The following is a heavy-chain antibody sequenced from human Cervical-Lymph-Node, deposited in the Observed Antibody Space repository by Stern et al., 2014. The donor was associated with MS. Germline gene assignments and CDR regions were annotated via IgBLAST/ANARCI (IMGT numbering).Heavy chain of an antibody. Sequence: VHLVESGGGLVQPGKSLRLSCAASGFTFSSFAMHWVRQAPGQCLQWLAVISHDGTNKYTAASVKVLFTISRDKSNNAVYLQISSLRLDDTAVYFCARDPSRFGDNGYLDFWGQGTLVTVSS. J-gene: IGHJ4*02. V-gene: IGHV3-30-3*01. D-gene: IGHD3-10*01. CDR3: ARDPSRFGDNGYLDF. CDR2: ISHDGTNK. CDR1: GFTFSSFA.